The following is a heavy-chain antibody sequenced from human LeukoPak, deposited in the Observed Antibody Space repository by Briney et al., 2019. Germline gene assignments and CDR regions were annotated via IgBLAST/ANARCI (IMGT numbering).Heavy chain of an antibody. D-gene: IGHD3-10*01. Sequence: QTGGSLRLSCAASGFTVSSNYMSWVRQAPGKGLEWVSVIYSGGSTYYADSVKGRFTISRDNSKNTLYLQMNSLRAEDTAVYYCARIVRFGELQRDCWGQGTLVTVSS. V-gene: IGHV3-53*01. J-gene: IGHJ4*02. CDR1: GFTVSSNY. CDR2: IYSGGST. CDR3: ARIVRFGELQRDC.